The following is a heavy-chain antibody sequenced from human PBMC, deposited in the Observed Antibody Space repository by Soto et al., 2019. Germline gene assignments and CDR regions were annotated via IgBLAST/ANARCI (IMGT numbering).Heavy chain of an antibody. CDR3: ARTCTNGVCYTPHYYGMDV. CDR2: INPSGGST. CDR1: GYTFTSYY. Sequence: ASVKVSCKASGYTFTSYYMHWVRQAPGQGHEWMGIINPSGGSTSYAQKFQGRVTMTRDTSTSTVYMELSSLRSEDTAVYYCARTCTNGVCYTPHYYGMDVWGQGTTVTVSS. V-gene: IGHV1-46*01. J-gene: IGHJ6*02. D-gene: IGHD2-8*01.